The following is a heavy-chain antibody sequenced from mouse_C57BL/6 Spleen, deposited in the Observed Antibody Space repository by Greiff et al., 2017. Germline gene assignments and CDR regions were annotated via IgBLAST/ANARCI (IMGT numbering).Heavy chain of an antibody. J-gene: IGHJ1*03. V-gene: IGHV1-53*01. Sequence: QVQLQQPGTELVKPGASVKLSCKASGYTFTSYWMHWVKQRPGQGLEWIGNINPSNGGTNYNEKFKSKATLTVDKSSSTAYMPLSRLTSEDSAVYDCARGYCGSSKKAYFDVWGTGTTVTVSS. D-gene: IGHD1-1*01. CDR3: ARGYCGSSKKAYFDV. CDR1: GYTFTSYW. CDR2: INPSNGGT.